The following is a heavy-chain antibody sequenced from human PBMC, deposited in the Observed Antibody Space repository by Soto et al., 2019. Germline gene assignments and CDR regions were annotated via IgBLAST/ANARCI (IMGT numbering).Heavy chain of an antibody. CDR1: GFTFSNHA. Sequence: EVQLLESGGALVQPGGSLRLSCAASGFTFSNHAMNWVRQAPGKGLEWVSTISDSGSTYYADSVKGRFTISRDNSKNTLYLQMNRLRAEDTAVYYCARDPGGHYCTSTSCLYFFDHCGQGTLVIVSS. CDR2: ISDSGST. J-gene: IGHJ4*02. D-gene: IGHD2-2*01. V-gene: IGHV3-23*01. CDR3: ARDPGGHYCTSTSCLYFFDH.